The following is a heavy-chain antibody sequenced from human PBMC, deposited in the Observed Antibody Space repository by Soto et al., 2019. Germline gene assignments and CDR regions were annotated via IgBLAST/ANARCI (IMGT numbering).Heavy chain of an antibody. CDR3: TREDPYYSSSHYYYYGMDV. D-gene: IGHD6-6*01. V-gene: IGHV3-49*03. Sequence: LRLSFTASVFTFGDYAMSWFRQAPGKGLEWVGFIRSKAYGGTTEYAASVKGRFTISRDDSKSIAYLQMNSLKTEDTAVYYCTREDPYYSSSHYYYYGMDVWGQGTTVTVSS. CDR1: VFTFGDYA. CDR2: IRSKAYGGTT. J-gene: IGHJ6*02.